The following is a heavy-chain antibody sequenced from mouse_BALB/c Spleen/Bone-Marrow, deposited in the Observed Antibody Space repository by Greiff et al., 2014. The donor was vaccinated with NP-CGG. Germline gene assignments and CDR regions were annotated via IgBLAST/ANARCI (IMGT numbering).Heavy chain of an antibody. CDR2: IYPGNVNT. V-gene: IGHV1S56*01. D-gene: IGHD1-1*01. Sequence: QVQLQQSGPELVKPGASVRISCKASGYTFTSYYIHWLKQRPGQGLEWIGWIYPGNVNTKYNEKFKGKATLTADKSPGTAYMQLSSLTSEDSAVYFCARSFYGRSMDYWGQGTSVTVPS. CDR1: GYTFTSYY. J-gene: IGHJ4*01. CDR3: ARSFYGRSMDY.